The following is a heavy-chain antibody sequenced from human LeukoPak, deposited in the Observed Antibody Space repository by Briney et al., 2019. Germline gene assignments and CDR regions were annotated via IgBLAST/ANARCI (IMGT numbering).Heavy chain of an antibody. CDR2: ISGSGGST. Sequence: GASLRLSCAASGFTFSSYAMSWVRQAPVKGLEWVSAISGSGGSTYYADSVKGRFTISRDNSKNTLYLQMNSLRAEDTAVYYCAKVADDFWSGYYFFDYWGQGTLVTVSS. CDR3: AKVADDFWSGYYFFDY. V-gene: IGHV3-23*01. J-gene: IGHJ4*02. D-gene: IGHD3-3*01. CDR1: GFTFSSYA.